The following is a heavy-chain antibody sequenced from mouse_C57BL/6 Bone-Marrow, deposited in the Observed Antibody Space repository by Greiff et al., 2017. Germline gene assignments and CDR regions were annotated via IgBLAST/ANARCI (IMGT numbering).Heavy chain of an antibody. CDR2: INPYNGGT. CDR3: ARSIYYDDGWFAY. Sequence: EVQLQQSGPVLVKPGASVKMSCKASGYTFTDYYMNWVKQSHGKSLEWIGVINPYNGGTSYNQKFQGKATLTVDKSSSTAYMELNSLTSEDSAVYYCARSIYYDDGWFAYWGQGTLVTVSA. CDR1: GYTFTDYY. V-gene: IGHV1-19*01. D-gene: IGHD2-4*01. J-gene: IGHJ3*01.